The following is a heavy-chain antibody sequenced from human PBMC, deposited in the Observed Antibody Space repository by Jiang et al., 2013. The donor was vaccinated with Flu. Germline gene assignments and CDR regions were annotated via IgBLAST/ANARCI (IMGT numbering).Heavy chain of an antibody. CDR2: ISYDGSNK. D-gene: IGHD2-2*01. Sequence: VQLLESGGGVVQPGRSLRLSCAASGFSFSSFAMHWVRQAPGKGLEWVALISYDGSNKDYADSVKGRFTISRDNSKNTLYLQMNSLRAEDTAVYYCASYCSSTRCIQKGLDSWGQGTLVTVSS. CDR3: ASYCSSTRCIQKGLDS. J-gene: IGHJ4*02. V-gene: IGHV3-30*01. CDR1: GFSFSSFA.